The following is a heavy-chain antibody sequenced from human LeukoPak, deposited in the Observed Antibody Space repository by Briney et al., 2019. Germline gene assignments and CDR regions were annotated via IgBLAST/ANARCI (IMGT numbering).Heavy chain of an antibody. D-gene: IGHD3-3*01. J-gene: IGHJ3*02. CDR3: AREGLRFLEWFPNDAFDI. V-gene: IGHV3-21*01. Sequence: GGSLRLSCAASGFTFSSYTMNWVRQAPGKGLEWVSSISSSSSYIYYADSVRGRFTISRDNAKNSLYLQMNSLRADDTAVYYCAREGLRFLEWFPNDAFDIWGQGTMVTASS. CDR2: ISSSSSYI. CDR1: GFTFSSYT.